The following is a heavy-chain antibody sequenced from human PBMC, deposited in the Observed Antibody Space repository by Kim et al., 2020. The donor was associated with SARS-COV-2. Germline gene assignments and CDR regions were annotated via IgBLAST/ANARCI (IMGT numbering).Heavy chain of an antibody. CDR1: GYTFTSYD. D-gene: IGHD6-6*01. J-gene: IGHJ6*03. V-gene: IGHV1-8*01. Sequence: ASVKVSCKASGYTFTSYDINWVRQATGQGLEWMGWMNPNSGNTGYAQKFQGRVTMTRNTSISTAYMELSSLRSEDTAVYYCARPGGIAARNYYYYYMDVWGKGTTVTVSS. CDR2: MNPNSGNT. CDR3: ARPGGIAARNYYYYYMDV.